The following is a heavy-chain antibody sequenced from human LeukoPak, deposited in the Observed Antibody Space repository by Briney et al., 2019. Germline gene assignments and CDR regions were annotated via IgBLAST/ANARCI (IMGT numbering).Heavy chain of an antibody. Sequence: GGSLRLSCEASGFSFSGYSMIWVRQAPGKGLEWVSEINRGGHNTFYTDSVKGRFTTSRDNSKNTLFLQMTSLRTEDTAIYYCAIGIDGAFNSWGQGTLVTVSS. J-gene: IGHJ4*02. D-gene: IGHD3-16*01. V-gene: IGHV3-23*01. CDR2: INRGGHNT. CDR3: AIGIDGAFNS. CDR1: GFSFSGYS.